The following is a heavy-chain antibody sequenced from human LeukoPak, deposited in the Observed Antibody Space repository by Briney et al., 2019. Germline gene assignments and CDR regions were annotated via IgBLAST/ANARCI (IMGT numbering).Heavy chain of an antibody. CDR3: AREDTVTHIIDY. Sequence: PSETLSLTCTVSGGSISSYYWSWIRLPPGKVLEWIGYIYYSGSTNYNPSLKSRVTISVDTSKNQFSLRLSSVTAADTAVYYCAREDTVTHIIDYWGQGTLVTVSS. D-gene: IGHD4-11*01. CDR2: IYYSGST. V-gene: IGHV4-59*01. CDR1: GGSISSYY. J-gene: IGHJ4*02.